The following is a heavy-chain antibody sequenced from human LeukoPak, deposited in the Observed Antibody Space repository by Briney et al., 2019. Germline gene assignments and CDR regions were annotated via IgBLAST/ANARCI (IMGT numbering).Heavy chain of an antibody. Sequence: GGSLRLSCAASGFTFSSYAMSWVRQAPGKGLEWVSSISSSSSYIYYADSVKGRFTISRDNAKNSLYLQMNSLRAEDTAVYYCTRGLHQYDSSALGYWGQGTLVTVSS. CDR1: GFTFSSYA. CDR3: TRGLHQYDSSALGY. J-gene: IGHJ4*02. D-gene: IGHD3-22*01. V-gene: IGHV3-21*01. CDR2: ISSSSSYI.